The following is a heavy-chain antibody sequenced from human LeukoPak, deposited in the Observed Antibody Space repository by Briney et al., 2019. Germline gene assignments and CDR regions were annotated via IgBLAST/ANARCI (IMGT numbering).Heavy chain of an antibody. Sequence: GESLKISCKGSGYSFTTYWIGWVRQMPGKGLEWMGIIYPVDSDTRYSPSFQGQVTISADKSITTAYLQWSSLKASDTAMYYCARVLAYSSSWYGDYWGQGILVTVSS. CDR2: IYPVDSDT. J-gene: IGHJ4*02. CDR3: ARVLAYSSSWYGDY. V-gene: IGHV5-51*01. CDR1: GYSFTTYW. D-gene: IGHD6-13*01.